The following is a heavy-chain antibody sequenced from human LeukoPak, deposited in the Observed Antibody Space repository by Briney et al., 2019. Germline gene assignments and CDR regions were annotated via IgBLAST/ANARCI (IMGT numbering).Heavy chain of an antibody. D-gene: IGHD2-15*01. CDR1: GFTFSRYW. V-gene: IGHV3-7*01. J-gene: IGHJ6*02. CDR2: IKQDGSEK. Sequence: GGSLRLSCAAPGFTFSRYWMSWVRQAPGKGLEWVANIKQDGSEKYYVDSVKGRFTISRDNAKNSLYLQMNSLRAEDTAVYYCAREYGVVVAAFTYYYYGMDVWGQGTTVTVSS. CDR3: AREYGVVVAAFTYYYYGMDV.